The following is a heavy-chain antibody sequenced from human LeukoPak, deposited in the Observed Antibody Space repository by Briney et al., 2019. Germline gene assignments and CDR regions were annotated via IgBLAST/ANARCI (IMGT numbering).Heavy chain of an antibody. CDR1: GGSFSGYY. Sequence: SETLSLTSAVYGGSFSGYYWSWIRQPPGKGLEWIGEINHSGSTNYNPPLKSRVTISVDTSKNQFSLKLSSVTAADTAVYYCARVGRCSSTSCYRSSLSHYYYYMDVWGKGTTVTVSS. CDR2: INHSGST. V-gene: IGHV4-34*01. J-gene: IGHJ6*03. CDR3: ARVGRCSSTSCYRSSLSHYYYYMDV. D-gene: IGHD2-2*01.